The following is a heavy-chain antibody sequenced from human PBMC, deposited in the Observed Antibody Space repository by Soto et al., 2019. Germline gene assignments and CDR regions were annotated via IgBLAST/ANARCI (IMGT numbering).Heavy chain of an antibody. Sequence: QVQLVESGGGLVKPGGSLRLSCAASGFTFSDFYMSWIRQAPGKGLEWISYISSSGTTTYYTDSVKGRFTMSRDNSKNSLYLQMNTLRDEDTAVYYCARIWGGGGYALIYWGQGTLVTVSS. J-gene: IGHJ4*02. D-gene: IGHD2-8*01. CDR2: ISSSGTTT. CDR1: GFTFSDFY. V-gene: IGHV3-11*01. CDR3: ARIWGGGGYALIY.